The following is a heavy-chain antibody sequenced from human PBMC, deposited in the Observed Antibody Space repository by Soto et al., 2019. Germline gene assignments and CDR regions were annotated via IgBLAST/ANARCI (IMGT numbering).Heavy chain of an antibody. J-gene: IGHJ4*02. CDR2: ISYDGSNK. CDR3: AKARTYYDFWSGYFDY. Sequence: QVQLVESGGGVVQPGRSLRLSCAASGFTFNSYGMHWVRQAPGKGLEWVAVISYDGSNKYYPDSVKGRFTISRDNSENTLYLQMNSLRAEHTAVYYCAKARTYYDFWSGYFDYWGQGTLVTVSS. V-gene: IGHV3-30*18. CDR1: GFTFNSYG. D-gene: IGHD3-3*01.